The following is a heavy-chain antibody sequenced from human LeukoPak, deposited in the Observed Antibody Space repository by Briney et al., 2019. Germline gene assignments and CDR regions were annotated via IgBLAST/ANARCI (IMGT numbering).Heavy chain of an antibody. CDR2: ISAYDGNT. CDR3: VANAGSEILWDY. V-gene: IGHV1-18*01. D-gene: IGHD3-16*01. Sequence: GASVKVSCKASGYTFTSYGISWVRQAPGQGLEWMGWISAYDGNTNYAQKLQGRVTMTTDTSTSTAYMELRSLRSDDTAVYYCVANAGSEILWDYWGQGTLVTVSS. CDR1: GYTFTSYG. J-gene: IGHJ4*02.